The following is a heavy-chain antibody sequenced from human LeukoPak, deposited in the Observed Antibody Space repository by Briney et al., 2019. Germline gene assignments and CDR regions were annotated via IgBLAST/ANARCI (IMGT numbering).Heavy chain of an antibody. CDR2: ISGSGGST. D-gene: IGHD1-26*01. Sequence: GGSLRLSCAASGFTFSSYAMSWVRQAPGKGLEWVSAISGSGGSTYYADSVKGRFTISRDNSKNTLYLQMKSLRAEDTAVNYWAKTAEWELLRVMSDYWGQGTLVTVSS. J-gene: IGHJ4*02. CDR1: GFTFSSYA. V-gene: IGHV3-23*01. CDR3: AKTAEWELLRVMSDY.